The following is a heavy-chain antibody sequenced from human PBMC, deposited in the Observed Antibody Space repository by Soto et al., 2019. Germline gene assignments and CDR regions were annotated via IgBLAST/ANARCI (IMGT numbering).Heavy chain of an antibody. V-gene: IGHV3-30*04. CDR2: IGHDSVNK. J-gene: IGHJ4*02. Sequence: QVRLVESGGGVVQPGRSLRLSCAASGFVFGNYAMHWVRQAPGKGPEWVTVIGHDSVNKYYADSVRGRFTISRDDSKNTLDLEMNSLRVEDSAVYYCARDPVPGVPDYFDRWGQGTLVTVSS. CDR3: ARDPVPGVPDYFDR. D-gene: IGHD2-8*01. CDR1: GFVFGNYA.